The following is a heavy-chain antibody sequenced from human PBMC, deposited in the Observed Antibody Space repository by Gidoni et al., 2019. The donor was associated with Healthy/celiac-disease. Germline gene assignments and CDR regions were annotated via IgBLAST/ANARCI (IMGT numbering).Heavy chain of an antibody. CDR2: ISSSRSTI. CDR1: GFTFGSYS. J-gene: IGHJ6*02. V-gene: IGHV3-48*04. D-gene: IGHD3-3*01. Sequence: EVQLVESGGGLVQPGGSLRLSCAASGFTFGSYSMNCVRRAPGKGLEWVSYISSSRSTIYYADSVKGRFTISRDNAKNSLYLQRNSLRAEDTAVYYCARDPTYYDFWSGYYTGISLAGMDVWGQGTTVTVSS. CDR3: ARDPTYYDFWSGYYTGISLAGMDV.